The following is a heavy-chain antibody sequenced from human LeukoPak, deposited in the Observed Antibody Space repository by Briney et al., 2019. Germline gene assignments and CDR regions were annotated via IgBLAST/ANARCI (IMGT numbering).Heavy chain of an antibody. V-gene: IGHV3-74*01. CDR3: ARVDTYGTYYYYGMDV. J-gene: IGHJ6*02. CDR2: INSDGSST. D-gene: IGHD5-18*01. CDR1: GFTFGSYW. Sequence: GGSLRLSCAASGFTFGSYWMHWVRQAPGKGLVWVSRINSDGSSTSYADSVKGRFTISRDNAKNTLYLQMNSLRAEDTAVYYCARVDTYGTYYYYGMDVWGQGTTVTVSS.